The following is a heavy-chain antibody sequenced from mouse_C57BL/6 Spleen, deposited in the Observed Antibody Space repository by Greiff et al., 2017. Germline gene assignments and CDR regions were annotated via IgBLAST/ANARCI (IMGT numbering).Heavy chain of an antibody. CDR3: TRENGSIDY. CDR2: ISSGGDYI. Sequence: EVKLEESGEGLVKPGGSLKLSCAASGFTFSSYAMSWVRQTPEKRLEWVAYISSGGDYIYYADTVKGRFTISRDNARNTLYLQMSSLKSEDTAMYYCTRENGSIDYWGQGTTLTVSS. J-gene: IGHJ2*01. CDR1: GFTFSSYA. V-gene: IGHV5-9-1*02. D-gene: IGHD1-1*01.